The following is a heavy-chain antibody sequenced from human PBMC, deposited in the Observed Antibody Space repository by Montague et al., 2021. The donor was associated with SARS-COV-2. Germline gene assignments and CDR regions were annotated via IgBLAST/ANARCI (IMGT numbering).Heavy chain of an antibody. V-gene: IGHV4-34*01. Sequence: SETLSLTCAVYGGSLSGYYWSWIRQPPGEGLEWIAEISHSGSTSYNPSLKSRVTISVDTSKNQFSLKLSSATAADTAVYYCARVPYRLLCVPRYYGMDVWGQGTTVTVSS. CDR3: ARVPYRLLCVPRYYGMDV. J-gene: IGHJ6*02. CDR2: ISHSGST. D-gene: IGHD2-2*01. CDR1: GGSLSGYY.